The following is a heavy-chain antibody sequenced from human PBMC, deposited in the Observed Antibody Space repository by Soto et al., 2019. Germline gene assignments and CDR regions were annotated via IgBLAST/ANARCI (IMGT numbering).Heavy chain of an antibody. CDR1: SGSIDNVYW. CDR3: ARWKLKVATMRSYYYGMDV. V-gene: IGHV4-4*02. J-gene: IGHJ6*02. Sequence: SETLSLTCAVSSGSIDNVYWWRWVRQSPGKGLEWIGETSHDGVTNYNPSLESRVTISIDKSKNQFSLKLNSVTAADTAVYYCARWKLKVATMRSYYYGMDVWGQGTTVTVSS. CDR2: TSHDGVT. D-gene: IGHD5-12*01.